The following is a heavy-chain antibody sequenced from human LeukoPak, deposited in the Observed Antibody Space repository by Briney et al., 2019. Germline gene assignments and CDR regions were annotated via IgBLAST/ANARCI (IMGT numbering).Heavy chain of an antibody. Sequence: ASVKVSCKASGYTFTSYYMHWVRQAPGQGLEWMGIINPSGGSTSYAQKFQGRVTMTRDTSTSTVYMELSSLRSEDTAVYYCAREAYCSGGSCYDWFDPWGQGTLVTVSS. J-gene: IGHJ5*02. CDR2: INPSGGST. V-gene: IGHV1-46*01. CDR1: GYTFTSYY. CDR3: AREAYCSGGSCYDWFDP. D-gene: IGHD2-15*01.